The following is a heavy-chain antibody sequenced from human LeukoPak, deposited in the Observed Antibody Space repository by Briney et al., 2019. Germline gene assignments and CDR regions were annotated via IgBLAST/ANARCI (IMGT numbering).Heavy chain of an antibody. D-gene: IGHD1-26*01. J-gene: IGHJ6*03. CDR1: GGSISSSSYY. CDR3: SGSYVYYYYYYMDV. V-gene: IGHV4-39*07. CDR2: IYYSGYT. Sequence: SETLSLTCTVSGGSISSSSYYWGWFRQPPGKGLEWIGCIYYSGYTNYKSSLKSRVTISVDTSKNQFSLKLSSVTAADTAVYYCSGSYVYYYYYYMDVWGKGTTVTISS.